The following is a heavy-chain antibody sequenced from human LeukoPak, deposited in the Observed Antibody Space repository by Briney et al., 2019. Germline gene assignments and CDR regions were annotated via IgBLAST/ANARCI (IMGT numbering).Heavy chain of an antibody. D-gene: IGHD6-19*01. J-gene: IGHJ4*02. CDR1: GGSISSYY. CDR2: IYYSGST. V-gene: IGHV4-59*08. CDR3: ARSPPVAVAGTVFFDY. Sequence: SETLSLTCTVSGGSISSYYWSWIRQPPGKGLEWIGYIYYSGSTNYNPSLKSRVTISVDTSKNQFSLKLSSVTAADTTVYYSARSPPVAVAGTVFFDYWGQGTLVTVSS.